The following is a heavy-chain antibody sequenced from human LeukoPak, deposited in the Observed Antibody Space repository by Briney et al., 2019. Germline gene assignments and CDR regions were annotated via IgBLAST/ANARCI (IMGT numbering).Heavy chain of an antibody. CDR3: AKRGY. J-gene: IGHJ4*02. D-gene: IGHD3-10*01. CDR1: GGSISSSSYY. CDR2: VSGGGGTT. Sequence: ETLSLTCTVSGGSISSSSYYWGWVRQAPGKGLEWVSTVSGGGGTTYYADSVKGRFTISRDNSKNTLYLQMNSLRAEDTAVYYCAKRGYWGQGTRVTVSS. V-gene: IGHV3-23*01.